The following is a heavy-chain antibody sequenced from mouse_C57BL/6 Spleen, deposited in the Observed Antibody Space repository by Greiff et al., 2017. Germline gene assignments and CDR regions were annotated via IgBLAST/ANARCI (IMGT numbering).Heavy chain of an antibody. J-gene: IGHJ4*01. CDR1: GFSLTSYG. D-gene: IGHD1-1*01. Sequence: VQVVESGPGLVQPSQSLSITCTVSGFSLTSYGVHWVSQSPGKGLEWLGVLCRGGSTDYNAAFMSRLSITKDNSKSQVFFKMNSLQADDTSIYYCATYYGSSYDAMDYWGQGTSVTVSS. CDR3: ATYYGSSYDAMDY. V-gene: IGHV2-5*01. CDR2: LCRGGST.